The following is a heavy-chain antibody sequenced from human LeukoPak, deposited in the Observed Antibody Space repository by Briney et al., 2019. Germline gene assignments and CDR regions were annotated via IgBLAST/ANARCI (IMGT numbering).Heavy chain of an antibody. J-gene: IGHJ4*02. D-gene: IGHD3-3*01. V-gene: IGHV1-46*01. Sequence: GASVKVSCKASGYTFTSYYMHWVRQAPGQGLEWMGIINPSGGSTSYAQKFQGRVTMTRDTSTSTVYMELSSLRSEDTAVYYCARGGAYTIFGVVRFSSLDYWGQGTLVTVSS. CDR1: GYTFTSYY. CDR3: ARGGAYTIFGVVRFSSLDY. CDR2: INPSGGST.